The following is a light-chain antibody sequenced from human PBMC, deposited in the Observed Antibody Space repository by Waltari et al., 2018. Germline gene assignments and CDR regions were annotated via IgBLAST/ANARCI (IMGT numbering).Light chain of an antibody. Sequence: QSALTQPRSVSGSPGQSVTISCAGTGSDVGDSNSVSWYQQRPGKAPRLVIFDVTQRPSGVPDRFSGSKSGTSASLTVSGLQAEDEADYYCCSYAGIWVFGGGTKLTVL. J-gene: IGLJ3*02. CDR3: CSYAGIWV. V-gene: IGLV2-11*01. CDR1: GSDVGDSNS. CDR2: DVT.